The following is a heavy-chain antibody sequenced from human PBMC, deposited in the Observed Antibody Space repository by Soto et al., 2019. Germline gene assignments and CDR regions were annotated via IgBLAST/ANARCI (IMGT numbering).Heavy chain of an antibody. CDR3: ATPRTTNY. Sequence: SETLSLSCAVSGGSIRSSNWCSWVRQPPGKGLEWIGEIYHSGSTNYNPTLKSRVTISVDKFKNQFSLKLSSVTAADTAVYYCATPRTTNYRGQGTLVTVSS. CDR2: IYHSGST. D-gene: IGHD1-7*01. CDR1: GGSIRSSNW. J-gene: IGHJ4*02. V-gene: IGHV4-4*02.